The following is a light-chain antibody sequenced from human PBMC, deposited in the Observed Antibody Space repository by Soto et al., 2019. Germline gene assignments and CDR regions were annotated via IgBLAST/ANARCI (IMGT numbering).Light chain of an antibody. CDR2: EVS. Sequence: QSVLTQPASVSGSPGQSITISCTGTSSDVGGYNYVSWYQQHPGKAPKLMIYEVSNRPSGVSNRFSGSKSGNTASLTISGLQAEAEADYYCSSYTSRSTLAVGTGTKLTAL. CDR1: SSDVGGYNY. CDR3: SSYTSRSTLA. V-gene: IGLV2-14*01. J-gene: IGLJ1*01.